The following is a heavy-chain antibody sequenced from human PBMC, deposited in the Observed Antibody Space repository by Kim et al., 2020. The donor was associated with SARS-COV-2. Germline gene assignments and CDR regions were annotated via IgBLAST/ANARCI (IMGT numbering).Heavy chain of an antibody. V-gene: IGHV4-59*08. D-gene: IGHD1-26*01. CDR1: GGSINNYY. Sequence: SETLSLTCTVSGGSINNYYWSWIRQPPGKGLEWIGSLHSSGNSDYNPSLKSRVSLSIDSSKKQFSLKLTSATAADTAVYFCARHRDSGFFQHWGQGALVT. CDR3: ARHRDSGFFQH. J-gene: IGHJ1*01. CDR2: LHSSGNS.